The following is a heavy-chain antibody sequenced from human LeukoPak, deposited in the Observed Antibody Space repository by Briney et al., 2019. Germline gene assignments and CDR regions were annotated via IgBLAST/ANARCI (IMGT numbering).Heavy chain of an antibody. D-gene: IGHD6-6*01. CDR2: IYYSGST. Sequence: SETLSLTCTVSGGSISSYYWSWIRQPPGKGLEWIGYIYYSGSTNYNPSLKSRVTISVDTSKNQFSLKLSSVTAADTAVYYCARERSSSSDFDYWGQGTLVTVSS. CDR1: GGSISSYY. V-gene: IGHV4-59*01. J-gene: IGHJ4*02. CDR3: ARERSSSSDFDY.